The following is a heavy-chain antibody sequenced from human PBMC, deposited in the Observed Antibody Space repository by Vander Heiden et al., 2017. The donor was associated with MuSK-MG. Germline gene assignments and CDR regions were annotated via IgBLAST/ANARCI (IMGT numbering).Heavy chain of an antibody. CDR3: AKEDSSGWYFYDY. CDR1: GFRFDDYA. V-gene: IGHV3-9*01. J-gene: IGHJ4*02. CDR2: ISWNSGSI. Sequence: EVQLVESGGGLVQPGRSLRLSCAASGFRFDDYAMHWVRQAPGKGLEWVSGISWNSGSIGYADSVKGRFTISRDNAKNSLYLQMNSLRAEDTAFYYCAKEDSSGWYFYDYWGQGTLVTVSS. D-gene: IGHD6-19*01.